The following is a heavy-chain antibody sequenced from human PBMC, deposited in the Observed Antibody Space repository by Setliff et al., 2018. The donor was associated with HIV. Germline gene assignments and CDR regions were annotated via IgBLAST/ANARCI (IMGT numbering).Heavy chain of an antibody. CDR1: GGSISSNNW. D-gene: IGHD3-10*01. Sequence: SETLSLTCAVSGGSISSNNWWSWVRQPPGKGLEWIGEIYHSGSTNYNPSLKSRVTISVDKSKNQFSLKLSSVTAADTAVYYCAGAMYYYGSGSYDYYMDVWGKGTTVTVSS. J-gene: IGHJ6*03. CDR3: AGAMYYYGSGSYDYYMDV. CDR2: IYHSGST. V-gene: IGHV4-4*02.